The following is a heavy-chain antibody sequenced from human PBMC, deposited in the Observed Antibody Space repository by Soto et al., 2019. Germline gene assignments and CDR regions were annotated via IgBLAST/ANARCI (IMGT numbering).Heavy chain of an antibody. V-gene: IGHV3-23*01. J-gene: IGHJ4*02. D-gene: IGHD1-1*01. CDR1: GFTFSNFA. CDR3: AYPMPKTGTTFGF. Sequence: QLLESGGGFVQPGGSLRLSCVASGFTFSNFAMAWVRQAPGEGLEWVSAISGSGDDTFYADSMKGRFTISRDNSKNTLYLQINSLSAEDTAVYYCAYPMPKTGTTFGFWGQGTLVTVSS. CDR2: ISGSGDDT.